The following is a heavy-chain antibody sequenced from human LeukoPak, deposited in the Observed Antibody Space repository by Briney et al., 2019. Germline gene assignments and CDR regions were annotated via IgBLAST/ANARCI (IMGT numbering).Heavy chain of an antibody. CDR2: IYYSGST. V-gene: IGHV4-31*03. Sequence: SETLSLTCTVSGGSISSGGYYWSWIRQHPGKGLEWIGYIYYSGSTYYNPSLKSRVTISVDTSKNQFSLKLSSVTAADTAVYYCARDRGGDSSGYDYYYYYGMDVWGQGTTVTVSS. CDR3: ARDRGGDSSGYDYYYYYGMDV. J-gene: IGHJ6*02. CDR1: GGSISSGGYY. D-gene: IGHD3-22*01.